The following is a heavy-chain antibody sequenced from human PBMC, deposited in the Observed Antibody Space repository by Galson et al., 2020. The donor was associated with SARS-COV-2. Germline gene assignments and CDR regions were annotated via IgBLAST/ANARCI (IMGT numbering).Heavy chain of an antibody. Sequence: SQTLSLTCAISGDSVSSNSAAWNWIRQPPARGLEWLGRTYYRYQWSTDYAVSVKSRITINPDTSKNQFSLQLNSVTPEDTAIYYCAGRVAGAGSLHIWGQGTMVIVSS. CDR1: GDSVSSNSAA. CDR3: AGRVAGAGSLHI. V-gene: IGHV6-1*01. J-gene: IGHJ3*02. D-gene: IGHD6-13*01. CDR2: TYYRYQWST.